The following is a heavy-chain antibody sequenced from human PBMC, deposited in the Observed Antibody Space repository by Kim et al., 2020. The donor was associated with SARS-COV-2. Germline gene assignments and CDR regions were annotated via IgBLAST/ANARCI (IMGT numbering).Heavy chain of an antibody. CDR1: GFTFSTSY. CDR2: INPDGSAK. Sequence: GGSLRLSCEASGFTFSTSYMTWVRRAPGKGLEWVAEINPDGSAKGYVDSVKGRFTISRDNFKNSLYLQMNSLRVEDTVVYYCARDPAYGALDYWGQGTLVTVSS. CDR3: ARDPAYGALDY. J-gene: IGHJ4*02. D-gene: IGHD2-21*01. V-gene: IGHV3-7*03.